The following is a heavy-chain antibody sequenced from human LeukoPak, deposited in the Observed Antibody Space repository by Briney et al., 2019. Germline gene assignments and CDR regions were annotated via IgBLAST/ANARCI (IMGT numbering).Heavy chain of an antibody. CDR1: GGSISSGGYY. J-gene: IGHJ5*02. CDR3: ARQLLRIQLWLRNWFDP. Sequence: SETLSLTCTVSGGSISSGGYYWSWIRQPPGKGLEWIGEINHSGSTNYNPSLKSRVTISVDTSKNQFSLKLSSVTAADTAVYYCARQLLRIQLWLRNWFDPWGQGTLVTVSS. D-gene: IGHD5-18*01. CDR2: INHSGST. V-gene: IGHV4-39*01.